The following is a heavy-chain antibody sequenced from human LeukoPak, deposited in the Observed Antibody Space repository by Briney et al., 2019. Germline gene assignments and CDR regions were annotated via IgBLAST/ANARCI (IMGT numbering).Heavy chain of an antibody. J-gene: IGHJ4*02. CDR1: GFTLSSYS. CDR3: ARDIGYYYDSSGYPPSN. D-gene: IGHD3-22*01. Sequence: GGSLRLSCAASGFTLSSYSMNWVRQAPGKGLEWVSSISSSSSYIYYADSVKGRFTISRDNAKNSLYLQMNSLRAEDTAVYYCARDIGYYYDSSGYPPSNWGQGTLVTVSS. V-gene: IGHV3-21*01. CDR2: ISSSSSYI.